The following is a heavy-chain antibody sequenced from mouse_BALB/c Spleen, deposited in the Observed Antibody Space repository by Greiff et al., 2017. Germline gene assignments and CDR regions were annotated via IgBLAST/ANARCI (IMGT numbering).Heavy chain of an antibody. CDR3: ARRRLRPGYYFDY. J-gene: IGHJ2*01. D-gene: IGHD2-2*01. CDR2: IDPSDSYT. Sequence: QVQLKQPGAELVKPGASVKLSCKASGYTFTSYWMHWVKQRPGQGLEWIGEIDPSDSYTNYNQKFKGKATLTVDKSSSTAYMQLSSLTSEDSAVYYCARRRLRPGYYFDYWGQGTTLTVSS. CDR1: GYTFTSYW. V-gene: IGHV1-69*02.